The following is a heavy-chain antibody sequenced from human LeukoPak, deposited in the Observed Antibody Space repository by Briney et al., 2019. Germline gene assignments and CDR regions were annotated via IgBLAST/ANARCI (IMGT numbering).Heavy chain of an antibody. CDR3: ARRGDGDYLDF. Sequence: SGTLSLTCAVSGDSISSRNWWSWVRQPPGKGLEWIGEIYHGGSTNYNPSLTSRVTISVDKSKNQLSLKLNSVTAADTAVYYCARRGDGDYLDFWGQGTLVTVSS. D-gene: IGHD3-16*01. V-gene: IGHV4-4*02. CDR1: GDSISSRNW. J-gene: IGHJ4*02. CDR2: IYHGGST.